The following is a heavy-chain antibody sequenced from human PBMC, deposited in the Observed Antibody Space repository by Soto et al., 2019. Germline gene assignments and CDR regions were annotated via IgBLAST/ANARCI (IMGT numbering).Heavy chain of an antibody. J-gene: IGHJ3*02. V-gene: IGHV1-69*13. D-gene: IGHD2-8*01. Sequence: GASVKVSCKASGGTFSSYAISWVRQAPGQGLEWMGGIIPIFGTANYAQKFQGRVTITADESTSTAYMELSSLRSEDTAVYYCARAGGPPGPYWRGWCIDIWGQGTMVTVSS. CDR3: ARAGGPPGPYWRGWCIDI. CDR2: IIPIFGTA. CDR1: GGTFSSYA.